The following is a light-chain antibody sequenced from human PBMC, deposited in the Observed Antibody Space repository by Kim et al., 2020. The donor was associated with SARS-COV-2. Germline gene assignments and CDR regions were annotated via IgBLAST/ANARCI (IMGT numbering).Light chain of an antibody. Sequence: GQSVSISCTGSSSDVGGYTYVSWYQQHPGKAPKLMIYDVSQRPSGVPDRFSCSKSGNTASLTISGLQAEDEADYYCCSYAGSYTYVFGTGTKVTVL. CDR3: CSYAGSYTYV. CDR1: SSDVGGYTY. CDR2: DVS. V-gene: IGLV2-11*01. J-gene: IGLJ1*01.